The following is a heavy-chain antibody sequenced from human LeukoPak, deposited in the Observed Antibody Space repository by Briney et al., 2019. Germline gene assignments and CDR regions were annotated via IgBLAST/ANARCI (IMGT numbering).Heavy chain of an antibody. V-gene: IGHV4-39*01. Sequence: SETLSLTCTVSGGSISSSGYYWGWIRQPPGKGLEWIGNIYYSGSTYYNPSLKSRVTISVDTSKNQFSLKLSSVTAADTAVYYGARHTDKAGGLQLIDDAFDIWGQGTMVTVSS. J-gene: IGHJ3*02. CDR1: GGSISSSGYY. D-gene: IGHD5-24*01. CDR2: IYYSGST. CDR3: ARHTDKAGGLQLIDDAFDI.